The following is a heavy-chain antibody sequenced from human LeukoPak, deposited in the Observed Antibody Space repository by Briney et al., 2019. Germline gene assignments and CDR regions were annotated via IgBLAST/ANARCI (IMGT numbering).Heavy chain of an antibody. V-gene: IGHV3-74*01. CDR3: ARGPNSNWSGLDF. CDR1: GFSFSGHW. D-gene: IGHD6-6*01. J-gene: IGHJ4*02. CDR2: ISPTGSTT. Sequence: GGSLRLSCTASGFSFSGHWMHWARQLPGKGLVWVSRISPTGSTTSYADSVKGRFTVARDNAKNTLYLQVNNLRAEDTAVYYCARGPNSNWSGLDFWGQGTLLTVSS.